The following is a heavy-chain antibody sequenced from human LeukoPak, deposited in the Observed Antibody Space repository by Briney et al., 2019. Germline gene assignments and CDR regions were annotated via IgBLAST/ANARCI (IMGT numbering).Heavy chain of an antibody. CDR2: ILNDGSQE. CDR1: GFTFSSYG. CDR3: ARDDALGDNALDI. Sequence: GGSLRPSCAASGFTFSSYGMHWVRQAPGEGLEWVAVILNDGSQEKYADSVKGRFTISRDNSKNTLFLQMNSLRAEDTAVYYCARDDALGDNALDIWGQGTMVTVSS. D-gene: IGHD3-16*01. J-gene: IGHJ3*02. V-gene: IGHV3-33*01.